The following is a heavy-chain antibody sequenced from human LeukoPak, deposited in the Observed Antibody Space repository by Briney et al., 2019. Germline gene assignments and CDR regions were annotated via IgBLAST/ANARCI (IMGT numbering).Heavy chain of an antibody. D-gene: IGHD2-2*01. CDR2: IVVGSGNT. CDR3: AADGCSSTSCYGSYYYYYMDV. Sequence: ASVKVSCKASGFTFTSSAVQWVRQARGQRLEWIGWIVVGSGNTNYAQKFQERVTITRDMSTSTAYMELSSLRSEDTAVYYCAADGCSSTSCYGSYYYYYMDVWGKGTTVTVSS. CDR1: GFTFTSSA. V-gene: IGHV1-58*01. J-gene: IGHJ6*03.